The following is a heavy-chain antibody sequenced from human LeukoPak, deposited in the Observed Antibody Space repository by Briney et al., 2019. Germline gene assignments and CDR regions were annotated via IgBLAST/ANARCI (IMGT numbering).Heavy chain of an antibody. CDR2: INHSGST. J-gene: IGHJ4*02. D-gene: IGHD3-22*01. Sequence: SETLSLTCAVYGGSFSGYYWSWIRQPPGKGLEWIGKINHSGSTNYNPSLKSRVTISVDTSKNQFSLKLSSVTAADTAVYYCARSRRTYYYDSSGYYPPDYWGQGTLVTVSS. CDR3: ARSRRTYYYDSSGYYPPDY. CDR1: GGSFSGYY. V-gene: IGHV4-34*01.